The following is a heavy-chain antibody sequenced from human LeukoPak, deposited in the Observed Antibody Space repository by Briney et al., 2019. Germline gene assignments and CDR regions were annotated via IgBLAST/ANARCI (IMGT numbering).Heavy chain of an antibody. CDR3: AKNMVRGVIMSSSFDY. CDR2: ISPSGGIT. D-gene: IGHD3-10*01. J-gene: IGHJ4*02. CDR1: GFTFSSHG. V-gene: IGHV3-23*01. Sequence: GGSLRLSCAASGFTFSSHGMNWVRQAPGKGLEWVSGISPSGGITYYTDSVKGRFTISRDNSKNTLYLQMNSLRAEDTAVYYCAKNMVRGVIMSSSFDYWGQGTLVTVSS.